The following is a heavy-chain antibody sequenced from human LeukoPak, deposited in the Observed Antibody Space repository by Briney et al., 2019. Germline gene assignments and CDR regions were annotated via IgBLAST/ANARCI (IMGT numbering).Heavy chain of an antibody. V-gene: IGHV1-8*02. Sequence: ASVKVSCKASGGTFSSYAISWVRQATGQGLEWMGWMNPNSGNTGYAQKFQGRVTMTRNTSISTAYMELSSLRSEDTAVYYCARQGIAAAGRRFDYWGQGTLVTVSS. CDR2: MNPNSGNT. D-gene: IGHD6-13*01. J-gene: IGHJ4*02. CDR1: GGTFSSYA. CDR3: ARQGIAAAGRRFDY.